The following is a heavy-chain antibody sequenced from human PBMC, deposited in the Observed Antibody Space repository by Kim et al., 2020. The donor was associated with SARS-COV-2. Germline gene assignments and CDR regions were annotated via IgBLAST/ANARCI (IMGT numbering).Heavy chain of an antibody. D-gene: IGHD3-10*01. J-gene: IGHJ6*01. CDR1: GFSFRNYG. V-gene: IGHV3-33*01. Sequence: GGSLRLSCVASGFSFRNYGMHWVRQAPGKGLEWVAVLWYDGSSRYYVDSVKGRFTISRDNSKNTLFLQMNGLRGDDTAVYYCARDDYYGSGTHYRGHGM. CDR2: LWYDGSSR. CDR3: ARDDYYGSGTHYRGHGM.